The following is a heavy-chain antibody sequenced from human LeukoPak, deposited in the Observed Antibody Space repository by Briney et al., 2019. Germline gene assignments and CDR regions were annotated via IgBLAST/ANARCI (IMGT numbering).Heavy chain of an antibody. CDR1: GFTFSSYE. D-gene: IGHD3-10*01. J-gene: IGHJ4*02. CDR3: AKDLLWSPVFY. Sequence: GGSLRLSCAASGFTFSSYEMNWVRQAPGKGLEWVSYISSSGSTIYYADSVKGRFTISRDNAKNSLYLQMNSLRAEDTAVYYCAKDLLWSPVFYWGQGTLVTVSS. CDR2: ISSSGSTI. V-gene: IGHV3-48*03.